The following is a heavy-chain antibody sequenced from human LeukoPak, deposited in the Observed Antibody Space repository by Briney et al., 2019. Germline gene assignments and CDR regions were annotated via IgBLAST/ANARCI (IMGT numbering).Heavy chain of an antibody. CDR3: AREEHDYVWGSYRYYYYYGIDV. D-gene: IGHD3-16*02. CDR1: GFSFSSYG. V-gene: IGHV3-30*02. CDR2: VSFDGSNE. Sequence: GGSLRLSCAASGFSFSSYGMHWVRQAPGRGLEWVSFVSFDGSNEFYADSLKGRFTISRDNSKDTLYLQMDSLRAEDTALYYCAREEHDYVWGSYRYYYYYGIDVWGQGTTVTVSS. J-gene: IGHJ6*02.